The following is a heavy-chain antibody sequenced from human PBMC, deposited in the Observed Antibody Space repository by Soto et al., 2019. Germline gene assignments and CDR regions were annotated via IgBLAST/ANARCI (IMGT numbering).Heavy chain of an antibody. J-gene: IGHJ4*02. Sequence: EVQLLQSGGGSVQPGGPLTLSCAASGITFGSNVMSCLRQHPGKGLEGVSSISGHARRTIYAPSVKGRFTISNDDSKNSLYLQMDSLKVEDTAVYFCAKDPWGTTLATYDNWGQGTLVTVSS. CDR2: ISGHARRT. D-gene: IGHD5-12*01. CDR3: AKDPWGTTLATYDN. V-gene: IGHV3-23*01. CDR1: GITFGSNV.